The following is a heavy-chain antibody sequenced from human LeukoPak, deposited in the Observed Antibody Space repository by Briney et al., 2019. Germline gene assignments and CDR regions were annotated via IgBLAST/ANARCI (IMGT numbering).Heavy chain of an antibody. D-gene: IGHD6-6*01. Sequence: GGSLRLSCAASGFTFTSNWMSWVRQAPGKGLEWVSVTYSGDSTYYADSVKGRFTISRDNSKNTLYLQMNSLRAEDTAVYYCARDTGRSSSSYWGQGTLVTVSS. J-gene: IGHJ4*02. CDR3: ARDTGRSSSSY. V-gene: IGHV3-66*02. CDR2: TYSGDST. CDR1: GFTFTSNW.